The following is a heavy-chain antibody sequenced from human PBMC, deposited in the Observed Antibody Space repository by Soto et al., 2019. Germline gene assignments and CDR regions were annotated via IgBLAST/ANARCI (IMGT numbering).Heavy chain of an antibody. CDR3: AREVPAAYEAFDI. D-gene: IGHD2-2*01. V-gene: IGHV3-21*01. J-gene: IGHJ3*02. CDR2: ISSSSSYI. CDR1: GFTFSSYS. Sequence: PGGSLRLSCAASGFTFSSYSMNWVRQAPGKGLEWVSSISSSSSYIYYADSVKGRFTISRDNAKNSLYLQMNSLRAEDTAVYYCAREVPAAYEAFDIWGQGTMVTVSS.